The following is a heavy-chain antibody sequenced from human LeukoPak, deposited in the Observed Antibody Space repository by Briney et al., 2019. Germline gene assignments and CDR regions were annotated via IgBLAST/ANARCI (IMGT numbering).Heavy chain of an antibody. CDR2: ISGSGGST. V-gene: IGHV3-23*01. CDR3: AKFKGHYYYDSSGFCDN. D-gene: IGHD3-22*01. Sequence: GGSLRLSCAASGFTFSSYAMSWVRQAPGKGLEWVSAISGSGGSTYYADSVKGRFTISRDNSKNTLYLQMNSLRAEDTAVYYCAKFKGHYYYDSSGFCDNWGQGTLVTVSS. J-gene: IGHJ4*02. CDR1: GFTFSSYA.